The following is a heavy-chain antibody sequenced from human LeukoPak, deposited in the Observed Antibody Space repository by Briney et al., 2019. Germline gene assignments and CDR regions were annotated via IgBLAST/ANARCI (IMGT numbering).Heavy chain of an antibody. Sequence: GGSLRLSCAASGFTVSSTYMTWVRQAPGKGLEWVSVIYGGGGTYYGDPVKGRFTISRDNSKNTLDLQMNSLRAEDTAVYYCARGHSSGHDAFGIWGQGTMVTVSS. D-gene: IGHD6-19*01. V-gene: IGHV3-53*01. CDR2: IYGGGGT. J-gene: IGHJ3*02. CDR3: ARGHSSGHDAFGI. CDR1: GFTVSSTY.